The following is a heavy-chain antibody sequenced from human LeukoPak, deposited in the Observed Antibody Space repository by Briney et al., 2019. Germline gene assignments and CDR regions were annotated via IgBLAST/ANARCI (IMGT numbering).Heavy chain of an antibody. V-gene: IGHV5-51*01. D-gene: IGHD3-9*01. CDR1: GYSFTSYW. Sequence: GESLKISCKGSGYSFTSYWNGWVRQMPGKGLEWMGIIYPGDSDTRYSPSFQGQVTIPADKSISTAYLQWSSLKASDTAMYYCARTYYDILTGYYTPYYYYGMDVWGQGTTVTVSS. CDR2: IYPGDSDT. J-gene: IGHJ6*02. CDR3: ARTYYDILTGYYTPYYYYGMDV.